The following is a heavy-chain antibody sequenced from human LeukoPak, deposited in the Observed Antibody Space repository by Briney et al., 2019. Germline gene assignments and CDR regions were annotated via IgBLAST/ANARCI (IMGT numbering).Heavy chain of an antibody. CDR1: GFTFSSYG. Sequence: GGSMRLSCAASGFTFSSYGMHWVRQPPARGREWWAVISYDGSNKYYEDSVKGRFTISRDNSKNTLYLQMNSLRAEDTAVYYCAKEGGWFGELITYFDYWGQGTLVTVSS. D-gene: IGHD3-10*01. CDR3: AKEGGWFGELITYFDY. J-gene: IGHJ4*02. CDR2: ISYDGSNK. V-gene: IGHV3-30*18.